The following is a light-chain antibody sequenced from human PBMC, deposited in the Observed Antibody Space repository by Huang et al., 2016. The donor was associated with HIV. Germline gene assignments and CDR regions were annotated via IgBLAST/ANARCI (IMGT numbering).Light chain of an antibody. Sequence: EIVLTQSPATLSLSPGEGATLSCRASQSIGSYLAWYQQRPGQAPRLLIYDASVRATGIPARFSGRGSGTDCTLTISSLEPEDLAVYYCQQRNNWPPWTFGQGTKVELK. CDR1: QSIGSY. V-gene: IGKV3-11*01. CDR2: DAS. J-gene: IGKJ1*01. CDR3: QQRNNWPPWT.